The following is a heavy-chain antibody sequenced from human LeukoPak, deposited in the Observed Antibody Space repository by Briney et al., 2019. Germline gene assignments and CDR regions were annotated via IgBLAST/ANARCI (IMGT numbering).Heavy chain of an antibody. J-gene: IGHJ5*02. CDR1: GYTFTNYY. V-gene: IGHV1-46*01. CDR3: ARGGVLWFGESNWFDP. CDR2: ITPSGGST. Sequence: ASVKVSCKASGYTFTNYYMHWVRQAPGQGLEWLGLITPSGGSTWYAQKFQGRVTMTRDMSTSTDYMELSSLRSEDTAVYYCARGGVLWFGESNWFDPWGQGTLVTVSS. D-gene: IGHD3-10*01.